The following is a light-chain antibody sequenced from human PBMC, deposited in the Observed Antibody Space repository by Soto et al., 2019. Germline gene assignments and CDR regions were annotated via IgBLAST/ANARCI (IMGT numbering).Light chain of an antibody. Sequence: QSALTQPASVSGSPGQSITISCTGTSSDVGGYNYVSWYQQHPGKAPKLMIYDVSNRPSGVSNRFSGSKSGNTASLTISGLQAEDEADYYCISYTSYNTRVFGGGTKVTVL. V-gene: IGLV2-14*01. CDR1: SSDVGGYNY. J-gene: IGLJ3*02. CDR2: DVS. CDR3: ISYTSYNTRV.